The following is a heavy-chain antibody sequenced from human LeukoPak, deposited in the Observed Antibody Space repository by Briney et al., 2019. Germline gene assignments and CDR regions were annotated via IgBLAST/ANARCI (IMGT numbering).Heavy chain of an antibody. J-gene: IGHJ4*02. D-gene: IGHD1-26*01. Sequence: ASVTVSCKASGYTFTSYYMHWVRQAPGQGLEWMGIINPSGGSTSYAQKFQGRVTMTRDTSTSTVYMELSSLRSEDTAVYYCARESDIVGATGDYYFDYWGQGTLVTVSS. V-gene: IGHV1-46*01. CDR2: INPSGGST. CDR1: GYTFTSYY. CDR3: ARESDIVGATGDYYFDY.